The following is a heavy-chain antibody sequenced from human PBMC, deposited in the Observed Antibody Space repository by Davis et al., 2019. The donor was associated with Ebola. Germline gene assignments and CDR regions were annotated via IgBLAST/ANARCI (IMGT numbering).Heavy chain of an antibody. Sequence: PSETLSLTCAISGDGVSVSSGGWNWIRQSPSRGLEWLGRTYYSSQWYHHYAVSVKSRITINPDTSKNQFSLQLNSVTPEDTALYYCTRGWLRGGMDVWGEGTTVTV. CDR2: TYYSSQWYH. CDR3: TRGWLRGGMDV. CDR1: GDGVSVSSGG. D-gene: IGHD5-18*01. J-gene: IGHJ6*02. V-gene: IGHV6-1*01.